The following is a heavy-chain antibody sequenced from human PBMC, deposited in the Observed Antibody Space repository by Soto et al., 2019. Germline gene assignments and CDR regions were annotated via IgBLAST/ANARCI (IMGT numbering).Heavy chain of an antibody. CDR3: AREWATVVVPIDY. D-gene: IGHD2-15*01. CDR2: IYYSGST. Sequence: QVQLQASGPGLVKPSQTLSLTCTVSGGSISSGDYYWSWIRQPPGKGLEWIGYIYYSGSTYYNPSLKSRVTLSVDTANNQFSRKLSSVTAADTAVYYCAREWATVVVPIDYWGQGTLVIVSS. J-gene: IGHJ4*02. CDR1: GGSISSGDYY. V-gene: IGHV4-30-4*01.